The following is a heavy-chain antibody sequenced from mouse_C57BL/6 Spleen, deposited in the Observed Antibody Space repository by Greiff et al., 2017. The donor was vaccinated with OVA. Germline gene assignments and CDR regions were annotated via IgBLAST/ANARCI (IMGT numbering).Heavy chain of an antibody. CDR2: IRNKANNHAT. V-gene: IGHV6-6*01. J-gene: IGHJ4*01. Sequence: EVKLVESGGGLVQPGGSMKLSCAASGFTFSDAWMDWVRQSPEKGLEWVAEIRNKANNHATYYAESVKGRFTISRDDSKSSVYLQMNSLRAEDTGIYYCTRILRERYYAMDYWGQGTSVTVSS. D-gene: IGHD1-1*01. CDR1: GFTFSDAW. CDR3: TRILRERYYAMDY.